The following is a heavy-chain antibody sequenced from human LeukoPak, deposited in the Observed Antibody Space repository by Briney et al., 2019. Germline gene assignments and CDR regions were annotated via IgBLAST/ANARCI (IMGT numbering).Heavy chain of an antibody. D-gene: IGHD3-22*01. CDR3: ARYSGRWLYMKSLDY. J-gene: IGHJ4*02. V-gene: IGHV1-8*01. CDR1: GFTFTSYD. CDR2: MNPNSSNT. Sequence: GASVKVSCKASGFTFTSYDINWGRQATGQGLEWMGWMNPNSSNTGYAQKFQGRVTMTRNTSISTAYMELSSLRSEDTAVYYCARYSGRWLYMKSLDYWGQGTLVTVSS.